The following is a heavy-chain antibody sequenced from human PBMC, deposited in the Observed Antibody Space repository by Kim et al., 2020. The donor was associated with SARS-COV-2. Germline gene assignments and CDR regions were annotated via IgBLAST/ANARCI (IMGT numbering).Heavy chain of an antibody. J-gene: IGHJ4*02. D-gene: IGHD3-10*01. CDR1: GFTFSSYA. CDR3: AKGVARVYYGSGSYYFDY. V-gene: IGHV3-23*01. CDR2: ISGSGGST. Sequence: GGSLRLSCAASGFTFSSYAMSWVRQAPGKGLEWVSAISGSGGSTYYADSVKGRFTISRDNSKNTLYLQMNSLRAEDTAVYYCAKGVARVYYGSGSYYFDYWGRGTLVTVSS.